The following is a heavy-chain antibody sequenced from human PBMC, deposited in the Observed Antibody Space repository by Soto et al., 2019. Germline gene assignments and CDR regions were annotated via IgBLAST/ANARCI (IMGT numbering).Heavy chain of an antibody. V-gene: IGHV3-30*18. D-gene: IGHD6-13*01. Sequence: QVQLVESGGGVVQPGRSLRLSCAASGFTFSSYGMHWVRQAPGKGLEWVAVISYDGSNKYYADSVKGRFTISRDNSKNTLYLQMNSLRAEDTAVYYCANGGIDSSSWYEDYWGQGTLVTVSS. CDR3: ANGGIDSSSWYEDY. CDR1: GFTFSSYG. CDR2: ISYDGSNK. J-gene: IGHJ4*02.